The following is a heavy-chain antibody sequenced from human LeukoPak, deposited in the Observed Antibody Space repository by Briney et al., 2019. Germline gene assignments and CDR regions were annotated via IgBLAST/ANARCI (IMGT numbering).Heavy chain of an antibody. Sequence: PGGSLRLSCAASGFTFSSFWMHWVRQAPGKGLVWVSRVHSDGSPTSYADSVKGRFTISRDNAKNSLYLQMNTLRAEDTAVYYCAKDASLYCSSTSCYDWFDPWGQGTLVTVSS. CDR1: GFTFSSFW. D-gene: IGHD2-2*01. V-gene: IGHV3-74*01. J-gene: IGHJ5*02. CDR3: AKDASLYCSSTSCYDWFDP. CDR2: VHSDGSPT.